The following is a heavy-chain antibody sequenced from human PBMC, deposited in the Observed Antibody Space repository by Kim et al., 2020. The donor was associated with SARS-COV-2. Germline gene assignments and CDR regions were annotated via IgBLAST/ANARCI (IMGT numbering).Heavy chain of an antibody. CDR3: TRESGGKTGYSSSWYFPSYYNYGVDV. D-gene: IGHD6-13*01. Sequence: GGSLRLSCTASGFTFGDYAMSWFRQAPGKGLEWVGFIRSKAYGGTTEYAASVKGRFTISRDDSKRIAYLQMNSLKTEDTAVYYCTRESGGKTGYSSSWYFPSYYNYGVDVWGQETTVTVSS. V-gene: IGHV3-49*03. CDR1: GFTFGDYA. CDR2: IRSKAYGGTT. J-gene: IGHJ6*02.